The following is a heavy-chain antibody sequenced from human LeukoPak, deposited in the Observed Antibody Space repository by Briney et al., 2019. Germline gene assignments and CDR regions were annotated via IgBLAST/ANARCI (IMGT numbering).Heavy chain of an antibody. Sequence: ASVKVSCKASGYTSVSYGISWVRQAPGQGLEWMGWISGYNGKTTYAEKFQGRVAVTIDRSRSTAYLELRSLRSDDTAIYYCARDWVGDTATLDNCRGMDVWGQGATVIVSS. CDR3: ARDWVGDTATLDNCRGMDV. J-gene: IGHJ6*02. V-gene: IGHV1-18*01. CDR1: GYTSVSYG. CDR2: ISGYNGKT. D-gene: IGHD1-1*01.